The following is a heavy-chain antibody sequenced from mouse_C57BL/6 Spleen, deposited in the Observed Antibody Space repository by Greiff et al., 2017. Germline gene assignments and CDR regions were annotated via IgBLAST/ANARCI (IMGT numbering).Heavy chain of an antibody. CDR3: ARGNYYGSSAYFFDY. D-gene: IGHD1-1*01. V-gene: IGHV1-80*01. CDR1: GYAFSSYW. J-gene: IGHJ2*01. CDR2: IYPGDGDT. Sequence: QVQLQQSGAELVKPGASVKISCKASGYAFSSYWMNWVKQRPGKGLEWIGQIYPGDGDTNYNGKFKGKATLTADKSSSTAYMQLSSLTSEDSAVYLCARGNYYGSSAYFFDYWGQGTTLTGSS.